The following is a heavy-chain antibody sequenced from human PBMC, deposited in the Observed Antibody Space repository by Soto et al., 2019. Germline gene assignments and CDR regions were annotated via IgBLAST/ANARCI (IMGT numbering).Heavy chain of an antibody. CDR3: AKEEHRGSSFHY. J-gene: IGHJ4*02. CDR1: AFTFSTYG. V-gene: IGHV3-30*18. CDR2: ISYDGSEK. D-gene: IGHD1-26*01. Sequence: QVQLVESGGGVVQPGRSLRLSCAASAFTFSTYGMHWVRQAPGKGLEWVARISYDGSEKVYADSVKGRFTISRDNSKDTLYLQMNSLRAEDTAVFYCAKEEHRGSSFHYWGQGTLVTVSS.